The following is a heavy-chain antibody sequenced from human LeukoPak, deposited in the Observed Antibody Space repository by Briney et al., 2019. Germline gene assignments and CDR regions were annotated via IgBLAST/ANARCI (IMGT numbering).Heavy chain of an antibody. D-gene: IGHD1-26*01. CDR2: IYYSGST. CDR3: AREMGLAGFDY. Sequence: SETLSLTCTVSGGSISSDYWSWIRQHPGEGLEWIGYIYYSGSTNYNPSLKSRVTISVDTSKNQFSLKLSSVTAADTAVYYWAREMGLAGFDYWGQGTLVTVSS. CDR1: GGSISSDY. V-gene: IGHV4-59*01. J-gene: IGHJ4*02.